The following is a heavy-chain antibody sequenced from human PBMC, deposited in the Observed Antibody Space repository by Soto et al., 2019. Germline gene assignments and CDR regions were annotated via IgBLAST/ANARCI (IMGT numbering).Heavy chain of an antibody. CDR2: ISYDGSNK. CDR3: ARVYGDYDVTLDY. CDR1: GFTFSSYA. D-gene: IGHD4-17*01. Sequence: GGSLRLSCAASGFTFSSYAMHWVRQAPGKGLEWVAVISYDGSNKYYADSVKGRFTISRDNSKNTLYLQMNSLRAEDTAVYYCARVYGDYDVTLDYWGQGTLVTVSS. J-gene: IGHJ4*02. V-gene: IGHV3-30-3*01.